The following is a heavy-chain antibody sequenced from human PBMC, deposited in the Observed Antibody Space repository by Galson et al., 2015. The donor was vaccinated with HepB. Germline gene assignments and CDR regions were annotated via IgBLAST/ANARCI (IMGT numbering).Heavy chain of an antibody. CDR2: ISGSGGST. J-gene: IGHJ4*02. CDR3: AKDHPRSPKAYCGGDCYSYYFDY. CDR1: GFTFSSYA. D-gene: IGHD2-21*02. Sequence: SLRLSCAASGFTFSSYAMSWVRQAPGKGLEWVSAISGSGGSTYYADSVKGRFTISRDNSKNTLYLQMNSLRAEDTAVYYCAKDHPRSPKAYCGGDCYSYYFDYWGQGTLVTVSS. V-gene: IGHV3-23*01.